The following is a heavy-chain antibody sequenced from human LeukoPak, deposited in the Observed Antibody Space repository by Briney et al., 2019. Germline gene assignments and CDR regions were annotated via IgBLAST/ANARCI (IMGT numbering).Heavy chain of an antibody. CDR2: IIPIFGTA. D-gene: IGHD5-12*01. J-gene: IGHJ4*02. CDR3: ARPRGYSGYESPFDY. Sequence: SVRVSCKASGGTFSSYAFSWVRQAPGQGLEWMGGIIPIFGTANYAQKFQGRVTITADESTSTAYMELSSLRSEDTAVYYCARPRGYSGYESPFDYWGQGTLVTVSS. V-gene: IGHV1-69*01. CDR1: GGTFSSYA.